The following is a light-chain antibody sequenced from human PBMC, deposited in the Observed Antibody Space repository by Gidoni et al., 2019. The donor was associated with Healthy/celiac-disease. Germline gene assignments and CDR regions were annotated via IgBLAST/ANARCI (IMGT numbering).Light chain of an antibody. CDR3: QQYNSYSGYT. CDR1: QRISSW. CDR2: KAS. V-gene: IGKV1-5*03. J-gene: IGKJ2*01. Sequence: DIQMTQSPSTLSASVGDRVTITCRASQRISSWLAWYQQQPGKSPKLLIYKASSLESGVPSRFSGSGSGTEFTLTISSLQPDDVATYYCQQYNSYSGYTFXXXTKLEIK.